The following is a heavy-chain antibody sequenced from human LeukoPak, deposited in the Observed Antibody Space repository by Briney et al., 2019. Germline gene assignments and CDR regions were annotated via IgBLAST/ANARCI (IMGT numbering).Heavy chain of an antibody. Sequence: SETLSLTCTVSGGSISSYYWSWIRQPPGKGLEWIGYIYYSGSTNYKPSLKSRVTISVDTSKNQFSLKLNSVTAADTAVYYCARARIGYFDYWGQGTLVTVSS. D-gene: IGHD6-13*01. J-gene: IGHJ4*02. CDR3: ARARIGYFDY. CDR2: IYYSGST. V-gene: IGHV4-59*01. CDR1: GGSISSYY.